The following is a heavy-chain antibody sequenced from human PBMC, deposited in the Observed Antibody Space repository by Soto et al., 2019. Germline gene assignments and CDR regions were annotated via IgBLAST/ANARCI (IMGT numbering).Heavy chain of an antibody. Sequence: QVQLQVSGPGLVKPSATLSLSCTVSTGSSDSFYWSWIRQPPGNGLEWIGYFFYTGSTNHNPSLKGRVTISLDMSSSQFSLSLTSVTAADTAMYYCARSRDGYNLNPIDLWGQGLLVTVSS. CDR1: TGSSDSFY. CDR3: ARSRDGYNLNPIDL. J-gene: IGHJ4*02. D-gene: IGHD5-12*01. V-gene: IGHV4-59*01. CDR2: FFYTGST.